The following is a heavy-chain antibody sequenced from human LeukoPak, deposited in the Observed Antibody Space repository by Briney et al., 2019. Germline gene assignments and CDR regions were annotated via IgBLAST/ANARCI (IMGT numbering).Heavy chain of an antibody. Sequence: ASVKVSCKASGYTFTGYYMHWVRQAPGQGLEWMGWINPNSGGTNYAQRFQGRVTMTRDTSISTAYMELSGLRSDDTAVYYCARSGGGGWGGKRFEPWGQGTL. D-gene: IGHD3-10*01. CDR3: ARSGGGGWGGKRFEP. CDR1: GYTFTGYY. J-gene: IGHJ5*02. CDR2: INPNSGGT. V-gene: IGHV1-2*02.